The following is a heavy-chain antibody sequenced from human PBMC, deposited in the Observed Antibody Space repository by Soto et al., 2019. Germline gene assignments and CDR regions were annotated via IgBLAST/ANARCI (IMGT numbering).Heavy chain of an antibody. J-gene: IGHJ4*02. CDR1: GGSITSGGYY. Sequence: TLSLTCTVSGGSITSGGYYWSWIRQHPGKGLEWVGYIYDSGSTFYNPSLKSRITLAVDTTKNQFSLKLSSVTVTATAVYFCARKQSGYFYGIDYWGQGTLVTVSS. V-gene: IGHV4-31*03. CDR3: ARKQSGYFYGIDY. CDR2: IYDSGST. D-gene: IGHD3-9*01.